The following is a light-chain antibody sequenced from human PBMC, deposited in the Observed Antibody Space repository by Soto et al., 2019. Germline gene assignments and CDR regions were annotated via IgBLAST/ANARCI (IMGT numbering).Light chain of an antibody. CDR2: WAS. CDR3: QQYYSTPLT. CDR1: QRVLYSSNNKNY. Sequence: DIVMTQSPDSLAVSLGERATINCKSSQRVLYSSNNKNYLAWYQHKPGQPPKVLIYWASTRESGVPDRFSGSGSGTDFTLTISSLQAEDVAVYFCQQYYSTPLTFGGGTKVDIK. V-gene: IGKV4-1*01. J-gene: IGKJ4*01.